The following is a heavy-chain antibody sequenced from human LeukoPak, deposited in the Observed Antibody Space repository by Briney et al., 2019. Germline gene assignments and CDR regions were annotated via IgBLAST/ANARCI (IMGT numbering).Heavy chain of an antibody. J-gene: IGHJ3*02. CDR1: GGSISSGGYY. CDR2: IYHSGST. V-gene: IGHV4-30-2*01. CDR3: ARGLRYFDWNDAFDI. Sequence: PSQTLSLTCTVSGGSISSGGYYWSWIRQPPGKGLEWIGYIYHSGSTYYNPSLKSRVTISVDRSKNQFSLKLSSVTAADTAVYYCARGLRYFDWNDAFDIWGQGTMVTVSS. D-gene: IGHD3-9*01.